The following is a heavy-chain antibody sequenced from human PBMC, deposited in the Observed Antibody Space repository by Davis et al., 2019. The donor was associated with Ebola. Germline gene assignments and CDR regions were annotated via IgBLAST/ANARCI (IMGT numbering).Heavy chain of an antibody. J-gene: IGHJ6*02. CDR3: ARGGYTSSHRDNVQGVNYHYGLDV. CDR1: GGTFNSYI. Sequence: SVKVSCKASGGTFNSYILNWVRQAPGQGFEWMGGIIPILGTVIYAQKFQGRVTITADEFSSTAYMEVRSLRSDDSAVYYCARGGYTSSHRDNVQGVNYHYGLDVWGQGTTVTVSS. D-gene: IGHD3-10*02. V-gene: IGHV1-69*13. CDR2: IIPILGTV.